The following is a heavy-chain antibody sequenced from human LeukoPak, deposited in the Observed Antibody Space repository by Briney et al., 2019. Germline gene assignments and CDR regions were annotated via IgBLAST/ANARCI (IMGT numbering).Heavy chain of an antibody. CDR1: GFTFSDYN. V-gene: IGHV3-11*04. CDR3: LRDAFDI. J-gene: IGHJ3*02. CDR2: ISGSSNTI. Sequence: GGSLRLSCAASGFTFSDYNMRWIRQAPGKGLEWVSYISGSSNTIYYADSVKGRFTISRDNAKNSLFLQMNSLRAGDTAVYYCLRDAFDIWGQGTMVTVSS.